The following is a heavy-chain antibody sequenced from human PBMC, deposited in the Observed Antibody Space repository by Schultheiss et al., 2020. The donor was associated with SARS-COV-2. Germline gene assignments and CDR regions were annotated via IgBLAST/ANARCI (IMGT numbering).Heavy chain of an antibody. CDR3: ARESPYGSSSFPDYYYYGMDV. D-gene: IGHD6-6*01. V-gene: IGHV3-23*01. CDR2: ISGSGGST. Sequence: GGSLRLSCAASGFTFSSYAMSWVRQAPGKGLEWVSAISGSGGSTYYADSVKGRFTISRDNAKNSLYLQMNSLRDEDTAVYYCARESPYGSSSFPDYYYYGMDVWGQGTTVTVSS. CDR1: GFTFSSYA. J-gene: IGHJ6*02.